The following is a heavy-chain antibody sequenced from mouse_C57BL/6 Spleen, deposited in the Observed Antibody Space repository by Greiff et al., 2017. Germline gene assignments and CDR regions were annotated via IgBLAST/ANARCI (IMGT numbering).Heavy chain of an antibody. J-gene: IGHJ4*01. CDR1: GYTFTSYW. CDR2: IDPSDSDT. V-gene: IGHV1-52*01. Sequence: QVQLQQPGAELVRPGSSVKLSCKASGYTFTSYWMHWVKQRPIQGLDWIGNIDPSDSDTHYNHKFKNKATLTVDKSSSTAYMQLSSLTSEDSAVYYCARKRGYYAMDYWGQGTSVTVSS. CDR3: ARKRGYYAMDY.